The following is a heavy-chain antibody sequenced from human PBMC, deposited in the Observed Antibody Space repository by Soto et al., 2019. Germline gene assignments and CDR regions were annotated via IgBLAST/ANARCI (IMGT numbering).Heavy chain of an antibody. CDR1: GGSISSSGYY. CDR3: ARQAPLRDSGSYFWYYGMEV. V-gene: IGHV4-39*01. D-gene: IGHD1-26*01. Sequence: QLQLQESSPELVKPSETLSLTCAVSGGSISSSGYYWGWIRQPPGKGLEWIESIYYSGSTFYNPSLKSRVTISVDTSKNQFSLKLSSVTAADTAVYYCARQAPLRDSGSYFWYYGMEVWGQGTTVTVSS. J-gene: IGHJ6*02. CDR2: IYYSGST.